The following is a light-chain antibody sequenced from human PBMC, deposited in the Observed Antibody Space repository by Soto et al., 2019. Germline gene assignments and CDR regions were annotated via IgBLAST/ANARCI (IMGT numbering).Light chain of an antibody. Sequence: EIVLTQSPGTLSLSPGDTATLSCRASQSVSSSYLAWYQQKPGQAPRLLIYVASIRATGIPDRFSGSGSGTGYTLTINRLEPEDFAVYYCQQYGSSPRTFGQGTKVENK. CDR1: QSVSSSY. CDR2: VAS. J-gene: IGKJ1*01. CDR3: QQYGSSPRT. V-gene: IGKV3-20*01.